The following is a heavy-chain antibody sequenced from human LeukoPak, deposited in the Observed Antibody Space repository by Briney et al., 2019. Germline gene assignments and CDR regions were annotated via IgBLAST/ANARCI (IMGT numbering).Heavy chain of an antibody. V-gene: IGHV3-53*01. CDR2: MYSGGDT. J-gene: IGHJ4*02. D-gene: IGHD6-19*01. CDR1: GFAVSNNY. Sequence: GGSLRLSCAAPGFAVSNNYMSWLRQAPGKRLEWVSVMYSGGDTYYSDSVKGRFTISRDSSKNTLYLQMNSLRVEDTAMYYCARSGSGWFDYWGQGTLVTVSS. CDR3: ARSGSGWFDY.